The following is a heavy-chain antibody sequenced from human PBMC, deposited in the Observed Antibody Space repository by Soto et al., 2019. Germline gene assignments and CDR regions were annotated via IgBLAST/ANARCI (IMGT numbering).Heavy chain of an antibody. CDR1: GYTFTSYG. V-gene: IGHV1-18*01. CDR2: ISAYNGNT. D-gene: IGHD4-17*01. Sequence: QVQLVQSGAEVKKPGASVKVSCKASGYTFTSYGISWVRQAPGQGLEWMGWISAYNGNTNYAQKLQGRVTMTTDTSTSTADMELRSLRSDDTAVYYCASAEGVYGVNDAFDIWGQGTMVTVSS. CDR3: ASAEGVYGVNDAFDI. J-gene: IGHJ3*02.